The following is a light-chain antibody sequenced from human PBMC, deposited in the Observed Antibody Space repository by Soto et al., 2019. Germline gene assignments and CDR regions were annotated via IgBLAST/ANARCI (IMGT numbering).Light chain of an antibody. CDR2: DGS. Sequence: THMTLSPSTLSASVGDRIAITCRGSKTIGSWLAWYQQKPGKEPKLLIYDGSSLEGGVTSRFSGSRSGTELTLTIISLQQSDFAAFYCRQHYSYSRTFGQGTKVDIK. J-gene: IGKJ1*01. CDR1: KTIGSW. V-gene: IGKV1-5*01. CDR3: RQHYSYSRT.